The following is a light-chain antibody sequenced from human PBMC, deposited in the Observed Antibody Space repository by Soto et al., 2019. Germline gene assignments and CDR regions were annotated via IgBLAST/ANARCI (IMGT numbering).Light chain of an antibody. V-gene: IGLV2-11*01. CDR1: SSDVGNYDF. Sequence: QSALTQPGSVSGSPGQSVTISCTGTSSDVGNYDFVSWYQQHPGKAPNLIIFDVNKRPSGFPDRFAGSKSGNTASLTISGHPEDDADNYRACSFAGSSTLVFGRGTKLTVL. J-gene: IGLJ3*02. CDR3: CSFAGSSTLV. CDR2: DVN.